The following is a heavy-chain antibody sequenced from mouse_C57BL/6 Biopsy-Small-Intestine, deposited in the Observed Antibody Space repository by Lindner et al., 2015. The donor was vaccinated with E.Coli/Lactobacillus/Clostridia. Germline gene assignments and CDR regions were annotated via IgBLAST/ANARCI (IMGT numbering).Heavy chain of an antibody. Sequence: SVKVSCKASGYTFTSYYMHWVRQAPGQGLEWMGIINPSGGSTSYAQKFQGRVTMTRDTSTSTVYMELSSLRSEDTAVYYCARDGAERAVAGLGGMDVWGQGTTVTVSS. CDR3: ARDGAERAVAGLGGMDV. D-gene: IGHD2-10*02. CDR1: GYTFTSYY. CDR2: INPSGGST. V-gene: IGHV1-64*01. J-gene: IGHJ1*01.